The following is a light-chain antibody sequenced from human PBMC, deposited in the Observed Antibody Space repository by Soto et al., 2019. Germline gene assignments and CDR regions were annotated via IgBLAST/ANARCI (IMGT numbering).Light chain of an antibody. CDR2: GAS. CDR1: QSVSSN. J-gene: IGKJ5*01. CDR3: QQYDNWPPIT. Sequence: EIVMTQSPATLSVSPGERATLSCRASQSVSSNLAWYQQKPGQAPRLLIYGASTRATGIPARFSGSRSGTEFTLTISSLQSEDFAGYYCQQYDNWPPITFGQGTRLEIK. V-gene: IGKV3-15*01.